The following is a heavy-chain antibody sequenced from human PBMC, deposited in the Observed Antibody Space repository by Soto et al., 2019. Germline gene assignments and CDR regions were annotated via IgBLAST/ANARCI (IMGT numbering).Heavy chain of an antibody. CDR3: ARSYYYDSSGYYPPHH. J-gene: IGHJ5*02. CDR2: ISSSSYT. CDR1: VFTFIDYY. Sequence: PGWSLRLSCASSVFTFIDYYMSWIRQAPGKGLEWVSYISSSSYTNYADSVKGRFTISRDNAKNSLYLQMNSLRAEDTAVYYCARSYYYDSSGYYPPHHWGQGTLVTVSS. D-gene: IGHD3-22*01. V-gene: IGHV3-11*06.